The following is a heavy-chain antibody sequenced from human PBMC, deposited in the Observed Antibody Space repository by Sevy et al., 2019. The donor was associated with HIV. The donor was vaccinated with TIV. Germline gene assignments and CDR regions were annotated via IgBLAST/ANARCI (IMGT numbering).Heavy chain of an antibody. J-gene: IGHJ3*01. CDR1: GFTFTSSA. Sequence: ASVKVSCKTSGFTFTSSAVQWVRQSRGQHLEWIGWIVVGSDVTNYAQKFQGRVTISRDISTSTVYMDLSSLRSDDTAVYYCAAEDMTAFGGPLRVFDVWGRGTTVTVSS. V-gene: IGHV1-58*01. CDR3: AAEDMTAFGGPLRVFDV. D-gene: IGHD3-16*01. CDR2: IVVGSDVT.